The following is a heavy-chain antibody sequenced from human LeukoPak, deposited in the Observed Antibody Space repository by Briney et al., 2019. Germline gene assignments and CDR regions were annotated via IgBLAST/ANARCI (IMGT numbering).Heavy chain of an antibody. CDR1: GFTFDDYG. J-gene: IGHJ4*02. CDR2: ISGSGGST. CDR3: AKEWGVDYGLRY. Sequence: PGGSLRLSCAASGFTFDDYGMSWVRQAPGKGLEWVSAISGSGGSTYYADSVRDRFTISRDNPKNTLYLQMNSLRADDTAVYYCAKEWGVDYGLRYWGQGTLVTVSS. D-gene: IGHD4-17*01. V-gene: IGHV3-23*01.